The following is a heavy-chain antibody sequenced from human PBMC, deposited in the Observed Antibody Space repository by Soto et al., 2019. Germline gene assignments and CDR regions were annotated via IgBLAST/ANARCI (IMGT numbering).Heavy chain of an antibody. CDR1: GYTFTSYD. V-gene: IGHV1-8*01. CDR3: ARAGRIAARRGGAGGMDV. J-gene: IGHJ6*02. Sequence: QVQLVQSGAEVKKPGASVKVSCKASGYTFTSYDINWVRQATGQGLEWMGWMNPNSGNTGYAQKFQGRVTMTRNTSISTADTELSSVRSDDTAVYYCARAGRIAARRGGAGGMDVWGQGTTVTVSS. CDR2: MNPNSGNT. D-gene: IGHD6-6*01.